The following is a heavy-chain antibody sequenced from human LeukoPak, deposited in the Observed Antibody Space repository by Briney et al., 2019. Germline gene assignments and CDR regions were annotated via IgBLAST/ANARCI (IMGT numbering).Heavy chain of an antibody. CDR3: SRDYIAVGVTDHPGGNWFGP. CDR1: GFVFNRYG. CDR2: IWNDGSNK. D-gene: IGHD2-21*02. Sequence: GGSLRLSCATSGFVFNRYGMHWVRQAPGKGLEWVAVIWNDGSNKFYADSVRGRFIISRDNSKNTLYLQMDSLRDEDTALYYCSRDYIAVGVTDHPGGNWFGPRGQGALVIVSS. V-gene: IGHV3-33*01. J-gene: IGHJ5*02.